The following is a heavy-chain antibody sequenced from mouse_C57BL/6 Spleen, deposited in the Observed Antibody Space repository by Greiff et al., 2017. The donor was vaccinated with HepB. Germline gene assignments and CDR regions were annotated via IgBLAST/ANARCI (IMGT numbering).Heavy chain of an antibody. CDR3: ARGNEYDDYYAMDY. CDR2: INPNYGTT. J-gene: IGHJ4*01. Sequence: VQLKESGPELVKPGASVKISCKASGYSFTDYNMNWVKQSNGKSLEWIGVINPNYGTTSYNQKFKGKATLTVDQSSSTAYMQLNSLTSEDSAVYYCARGNEYDDYYAMDYWGQGTSVTVAS. D-gene: IGHD2-4*01. CDR1: GYSFTDYN. V-gene: IGHV1-39*01.